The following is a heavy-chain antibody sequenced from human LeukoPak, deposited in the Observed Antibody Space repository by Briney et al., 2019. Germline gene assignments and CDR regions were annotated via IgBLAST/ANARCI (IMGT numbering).Heavy chain of an antibody. CDR2: ISPYGGST. D-gene: IGHD3-16*02. Sequence: ASVKVSCKASGYSLTNYYMHWVRQAPGQGLEWVGLISPYGGSTNYAQRFQGRVDITRDTSTSTAYMELSRLRSDDTAVYYCARDRIVHDAFDIWGQGTMVTVSS. V-gene: IGHV1-46*01. CDR1: GYSLTNYY. CDR3: ARDRIVHDAFDI. J-gene: IGHJ3*02.